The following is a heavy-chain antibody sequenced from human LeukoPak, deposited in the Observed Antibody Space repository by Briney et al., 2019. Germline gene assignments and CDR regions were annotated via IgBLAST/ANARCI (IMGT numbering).Heavy chain of an antibody. J-gene: IGHJ5*02. CDR2: IYYSGST. CDR3: ARSVLLWFGEVERNWFDP. Sequence: SETLSLTCTVSGGSISTYYWGWLRQPPGKGLEWIGSIYYSGSTYYNPSLKSRVTISVDTSKNQFSLKLSSVTAADTAVYYCARSVLLWFGEVERNWFDPWGQGTLVTVSS. V-gene: IGHV4-39*01. D-gene: IGHD3-10*01. CDR1: GGSISTYY.